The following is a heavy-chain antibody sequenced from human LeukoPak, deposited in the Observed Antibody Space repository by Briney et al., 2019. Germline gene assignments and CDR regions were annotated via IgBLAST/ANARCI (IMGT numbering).Heavy chain of an antibody. V-gene: IGHV3-20*04. CDR2: INWNGGST. CDR1: GFTSVDYG. CDR3: ARARNYYYMDV. Sequence: GGSLRLSCAASGFTSVDYGMNWVRHGAGKGLEWVSGINWNGGSTSYADSVKGRFTISIDNAKNYLYLQMNSLRAEDTALYFCARARNYYYMDVWGKGTTVTVSS. J-gene: IGHJ6*03.